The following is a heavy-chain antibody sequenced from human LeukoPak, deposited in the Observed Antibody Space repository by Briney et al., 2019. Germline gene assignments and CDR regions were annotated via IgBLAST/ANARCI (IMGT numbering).Heavy chain of an antibody. CDR1: GGSISSYY. D-gene: IGHD6-19*01. CDR3: ARHRSRYSSGPSLGY. J-gene: IGHJ4*02. V-gene: IGHV4-59*08. Sequence: SETLSLTCTVSGGSISSYYWSWIRQPPGKGLEWLGYIYYSGSTNYNPSLKSRVTISVDTSKNQFSLKLSSVTAADTAVYYCARHRSRYSSGPSLGYWGQGTLVTVSS. CDR2: IYYSGST.